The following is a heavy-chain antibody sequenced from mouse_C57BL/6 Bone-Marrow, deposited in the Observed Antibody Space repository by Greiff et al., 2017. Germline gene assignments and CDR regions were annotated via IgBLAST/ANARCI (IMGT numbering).Heavy chain of an antibody. Sequence: QVQLQQPGAELVMPGASVKLSCKASGYTFTSYWMHWVKQRPGQGLEWIGEIDPSDSYTNYNQKFKGKSTLTVDKSSSPAYMQLSSLTSEDSAVYYCARGGWLLRNWFAYWGQGTLVTVSA. V-gene: IGHV1-69*01. CDR3: ARGGWLLRNWFAY. CDR2: IDPSDSYT. J-gene: IGHJ3*01. CDR1: GYTFTSYW. D-gene: IGHD2-3*01.